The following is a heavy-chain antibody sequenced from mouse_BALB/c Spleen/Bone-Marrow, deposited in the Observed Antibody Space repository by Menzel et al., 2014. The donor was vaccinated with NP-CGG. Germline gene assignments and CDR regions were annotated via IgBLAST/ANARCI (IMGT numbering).Heavy chain of an antibody. CDR2: IFPGDGDT. Sequence: QVQLQQSGPELVKPGASVKISCKASGYAFSSSWMNWVKQRPGQGLEWIGRIFPGDGDTYYNGKFKGKATLTADKSSSTAYMQLSSLTSVDSAVYFCARSDGYRAMDYWGQGTSDTVSS. V-gene: IGHV1-82*01. CDR3: ARSDGYRAMDY. J-gene: IGHJ4*01. CDR1: GYAFSSSW. D-gene: IGHD2-3*01.